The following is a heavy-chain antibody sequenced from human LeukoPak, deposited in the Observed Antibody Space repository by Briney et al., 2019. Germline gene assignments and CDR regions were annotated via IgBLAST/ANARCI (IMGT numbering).Heavy chain of an antibody. J-gene: IGHJ5*02. CDR3: AHMIVVVPAATYWFDP. V-gene: IGHV2-5*02. CDR2: IYRDDDK. D-gene: IGHD2-2*01. Sequence: SGHTLVNPTQTLTLTCTCSGFSLSTRGVRVDWIRQPPGKALEWLALIYRDDDKRYSPSLKSSLTISKGTSKNQVVLTMTSMDPVDTATYYCAHMIVVVPAATYWFDPWGQRTLVSVS. CDR1: GFSLSTRGVR.